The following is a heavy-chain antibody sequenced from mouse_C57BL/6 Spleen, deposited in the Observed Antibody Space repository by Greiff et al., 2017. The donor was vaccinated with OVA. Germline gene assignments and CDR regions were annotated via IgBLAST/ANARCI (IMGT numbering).Heavy chain of an antibody. V-gene: IGHV1-64*01. CDR2: IHPNSGST. J-gene: IGHJ3*01. CDR3: ARDDYGSRAWFAY. Sequence: QVQLQQPGAELVKPGASVKLSCKASGYTFTSYWMHWVKQRPGQGLEWIGMIHPNSGSTNYNENFKSKATLTVDKSSSTAYMQLSSLTSEDSAVYYCARDDYGSRAWFAYWGQGTLVTVSA. D-gene: IGHD1-1*01. CDR1: GYTFTSYW.